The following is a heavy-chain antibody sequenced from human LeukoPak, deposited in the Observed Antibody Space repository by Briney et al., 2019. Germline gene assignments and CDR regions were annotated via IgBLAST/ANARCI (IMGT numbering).Heavy chain of an antibody. CDR3: ASAPAGPHDAFDI. J-gene: IGHJ3*02. D-gene: IGHD1-14*01. Sequence: GGSLRLSCAASGFTFSSYAMSWVRQAPGKGLEWVSAISGSGGSTYYADSVKGRFTISRDNSKNTLYLQMNSLRAEDTAVYYCASAPAGPHDAFDIWGQGTMVTVSS. CDR2: ISGSGGST. V-gene: IGHV3-23*01. CDR1: GFTFSSYA.